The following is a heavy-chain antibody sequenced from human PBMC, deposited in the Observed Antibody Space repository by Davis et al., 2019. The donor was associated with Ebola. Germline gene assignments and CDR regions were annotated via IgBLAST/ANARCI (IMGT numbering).Heavy chain of an antibody. J-gene: IGHJ4*02. CDR3: ARGRGSYITGFDY. CDR2: INHSGST. V-gene: IGHV4-34*01. Sequence: PSETLSLTCAVYGGSFSGYYWSWIRQPPGKGLEWIGEINHSGSTNYNPSLKSRVTISVDTSKNQFSLKLSSVTAADTAVYYCARGRGSYITGFDYWGQGTLVTVSS. D-gene: IGHD1-26*01. CDR1: GGSFSGYY.